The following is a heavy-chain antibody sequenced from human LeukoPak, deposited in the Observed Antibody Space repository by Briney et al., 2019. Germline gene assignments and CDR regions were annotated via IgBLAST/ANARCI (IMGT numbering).Heavy chain of an antibody. CDR2: ISLSGLT. CDR1: GGSISNTNW. Sequence: PSETLSLTCGVSGGSISNTNWWSWVRQPPGQGLEWIGEISLSGLTNYNPSLKSRVTMPLDKSKNLLSLTLTSVTAADTAVYYCSRESGAFSPSGYWGQGTLVTVTS. D-gene: IGHD1-26*01. V-gene: IGHV4-4*02. J-gene: IGHJ4*02. CDR3: SRESGAFSPSGY.